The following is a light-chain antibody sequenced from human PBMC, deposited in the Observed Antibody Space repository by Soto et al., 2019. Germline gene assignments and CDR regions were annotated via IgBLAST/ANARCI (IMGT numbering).Light chain of an antibody. J-gene: IGLJ2*01. CDR1: SNDVGVYNF. CDR2: DVS. V-gene: IGLV2-14*03. CDR3: SSYSGTTRVV. Sequence: QSALTQPASVSGSLGQSITISCTGTSNDVGVYNFVSWYQQYPGKAPKLIIFDVSSRPSGVSNRFSGSKSGNTASLTISGLQAEDEADYYCSSYSGTTRVVFGGGTSSPS.